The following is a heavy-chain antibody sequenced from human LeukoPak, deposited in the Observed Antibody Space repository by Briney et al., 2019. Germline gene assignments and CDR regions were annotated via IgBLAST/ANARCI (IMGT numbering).Heavy chain of an antibody. CDR1: GGSISSYY. Sequence: SETLSLTCTVSGGSISSYYWSWIRQPPGKGLEWIGYIYYSGSTNYNPSLKSRVTISVDTSKNQFSLKLSSVTAADTAVYYCARVGDIVVVPAAVYFDYWGRGTLVTVSS. CDR2: IYYSGST. D-gene: IGHD2-2*01. V-gene: IGHV4-59*01. CDR3: ARVGDIVVVPAAVYFDY. J-gene: IGHJ4*02.